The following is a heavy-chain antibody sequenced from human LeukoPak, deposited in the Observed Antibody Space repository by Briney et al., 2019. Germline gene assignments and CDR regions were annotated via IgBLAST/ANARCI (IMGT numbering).Heavy chain of an antibody. CDR3: ARGPACSGGSCYYWFDP. V-gene: IGHV1-3*01. CDR2: IAAGNGNT. CDR1: GYTFTNHT. J-gene: IGHJ5*02. Sequence: ASVKVSCKASGYTFTNHTMHWVRQAPGQRLEWMGWIAAGNGNTRYSQKFQDRVTITRDTSASTAYMELSSLRAEDTAVYYCARGPACSGGSCYYWFDPWGQGTLVTVSS. D-gene: IGHD2-15*01.